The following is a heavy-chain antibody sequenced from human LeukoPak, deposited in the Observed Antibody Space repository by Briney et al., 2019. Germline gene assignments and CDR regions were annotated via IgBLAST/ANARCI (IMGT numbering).Heavy chain of an antibody. CDR1: GYTFTSYY. CDR3: ARWRGAPYYYDSSGYYYGPIHFDY. Sequence: ASVKVSCKASGYTFTSYYMHWVRQAPGQGLEWMGWISAYNGNTNYAQKLQGRVTMTTGTSTSTAYMELRSLRSDDTAVYYCARWRGAPYYYDSSGYYYGPIHFDYWGQGTLVTVSS. CDR2: ISAYNGNT. J-gene: IGHJ4*02. V-gene: IGHV1-18*04. D-gene: IGHD3-22*01.